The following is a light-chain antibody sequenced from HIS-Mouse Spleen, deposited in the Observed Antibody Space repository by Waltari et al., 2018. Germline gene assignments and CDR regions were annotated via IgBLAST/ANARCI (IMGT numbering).Light chain of an antibody. V-gene: IGLV5-37*01. Sequence: QPVLPQPPSSSASPGDSARLTCTLPSDINVGRYTLYWYPQKPGGPPRYLLYYYSDSDKGQGSGVPSRFSGSKDASANTGILLISGLQSEDEADYYCMIWPSNAYVVFGGGTKLTVL. CDR2: YYSDSDK. CDR3: MIWPSNAYVV. CDR1: SDINVGRYT. J-gene: IGLJ2*01.